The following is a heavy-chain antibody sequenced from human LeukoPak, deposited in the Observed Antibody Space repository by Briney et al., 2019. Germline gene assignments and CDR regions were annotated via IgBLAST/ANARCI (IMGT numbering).Heavy chain of an antibody. Sequence: SETLSLTCTVSGGSISSYYWSWVRQPAGKGLEWIGRIYASGNTNYNPSLKGRVTISVDTSRNQFSLRLTSVTAADTAVYYCARWGPYFDYWGQGTLVTVSS. CDR3: ARWGPYFDY. CDR2: IYASGNT. J-gene: IGHJ4*02. CDR1: GGSISSYY. V-gene: IGHV4-4*07. D-gene: IGHD7-27*01.